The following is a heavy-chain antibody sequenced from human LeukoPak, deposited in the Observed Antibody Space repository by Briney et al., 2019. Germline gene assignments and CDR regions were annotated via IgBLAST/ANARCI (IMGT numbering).Heavy chain of an antibody. Sequence: SVEVSCKASGFTFTSSAMQWVRQARGQRLEWIGWIVVGGGNTNYAQKFQERVTITRDMSTSTAYMELSSLRSEDTAVYYCAAGSGYDIFDYWGQGTLVTVSS. V-gene: IGHV1-58*02. CDR2: IVVGGGNT. CDR3: AAGSGYDIFDY. CDR1: GFTFTSSA. J-gene: IGHJ4*02. D-gene: IGHD5-12*01.